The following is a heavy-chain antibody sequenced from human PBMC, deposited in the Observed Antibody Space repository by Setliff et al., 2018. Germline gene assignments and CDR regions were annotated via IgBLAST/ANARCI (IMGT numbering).Heavy chain of an antibody. J-gene: IGHJ4*02. CDR1: GFTFSDYY. Sequence: LRLSCATSGFTFSDYYMSWIRQTPGKGLEWVAYISSSGSTTLYADSVRGRFSISRDNIKNSLYLQMNSLRSEDTAVYYCARALGGNYFDYWGPGILVTVSS. CDR3: ARALGGNYFDY. D-gene: IGHD2-15*01. V-gene: IGHV3-11*01. CDR2: ISSSGSTT.